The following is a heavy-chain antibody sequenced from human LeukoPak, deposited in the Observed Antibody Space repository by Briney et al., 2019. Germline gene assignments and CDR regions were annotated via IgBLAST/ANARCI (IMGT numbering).Heavy chain of an antibody. CDR2: IRSKAYGGTT. Sequence: GGSLRLSCAASGFTFSKYAMSWFRQAPGKGLEWVGFIRSKAYGGTTEYAASVKGRFTISRDDSKSIAYLQMNSLKTEDTAVYYCTSPSGIDDYGDYDGNYFDYWGQGTLVTVSS. CDR1: GFTFSKYA. J-gene: IGHJ4*02. V-gene: IGHV3-49*03. D-gene: IGHD4-17*01. CDR3: TSPSGIDDYGDYDGNYFDY.